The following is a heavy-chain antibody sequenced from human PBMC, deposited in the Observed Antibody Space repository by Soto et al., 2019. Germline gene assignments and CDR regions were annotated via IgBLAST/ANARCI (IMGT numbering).Heavy chain of an antibody. V-gene: IGHV2-5*02. D-gene: IGHD3-10*01. CDR3: AHRTPMVGGGRKGLDV. CDR1: GFSLSTSGVT. CDR2: IYWDDDK. J-gene: IGHJ6*02. Sequence: QITLKESGPTLVKPTQTLTLTCTFSGFSLSTSGVTVGWIRQPPGKAPEWLANIYWDDDKRYSPSLKSRLTTPKNTTKTKVVLGMTNMNPVNTAPYYWAHRTPMVGGGRKGLDVWGQGTRSLSP.